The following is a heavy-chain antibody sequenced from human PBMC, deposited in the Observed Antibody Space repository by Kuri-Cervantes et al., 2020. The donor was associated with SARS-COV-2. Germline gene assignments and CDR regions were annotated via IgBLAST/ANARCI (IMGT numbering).Heavy chain of an antibody. CDR1: GFTFSGSA. CDR3: TKDHRAAPGDLLDFDY. CDR2: IRSKANSYAT. V-gene: IGHV3-73*01. J-gene: IGHJ4*02. Sequence: GESLKISCAASGFTFSGSAMHWVRQASGKGLEWVGRIRSKANSYATAYAASVKGRFTISRDDSKNTAYLQMNSLKTEDTALYYCTKDHRAAPGDLLDFDYWGQGTLVTVSS. D-gene: IGHD3-10*01.